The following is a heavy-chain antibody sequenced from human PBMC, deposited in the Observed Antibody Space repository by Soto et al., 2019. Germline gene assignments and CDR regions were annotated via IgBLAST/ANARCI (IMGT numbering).Heavy chain of an antibody. J-gene: IGHJ3*02. CDR2: INPNSGGT. V-gene: IGHV1-2*04. CDR1: GYTFTGYY. CDR3: ARLWFGESTGAFDI. D-gene: IGHD3-10*01. Sequence: VSVKVSCKASGYTFTGYYMHWVRQAPGQGLEWMGWINPNSGGTNYAQKFQGWVTMTRDTSISTAYMELSRLRSDDTAVYYCARLWFGESTGAFDIWGQGTMVTVSS.